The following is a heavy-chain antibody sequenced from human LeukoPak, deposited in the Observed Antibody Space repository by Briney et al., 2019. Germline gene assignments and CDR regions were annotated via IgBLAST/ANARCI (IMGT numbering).Heavy chain of an antibody. CDR1: VGTFSSYA. J-gene: IGHJ4*02. Sequence: SVTVSCRASVGTFSSYAISWVRQARGKGLEWVGGIIHIFCTANYAQKFQGSVTNTADESTSTAYMGLSSLRSEDTAVYYCARGGFVGNTDILSGYGYWGQETLVTVSS. V-gene: IGHV1-69*13. CDR3: ARGGFVGNTDILSGYGY. D-gene: IGHD3-9*01. CDR2: IIHIFCTA.